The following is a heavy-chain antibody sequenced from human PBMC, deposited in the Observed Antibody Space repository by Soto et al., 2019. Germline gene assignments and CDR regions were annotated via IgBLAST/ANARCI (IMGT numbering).Heavy chain of an antibody. D-gene: IGHD4-4*01. Sequence: SETLSLTCAVSGYSISSGYYWGWIRQPPGKGLEWIGSIYHSGSTYYNPSLKSRVTISVDTSKNQFSLKLSSVTAAETAVYYCARDHDYSNDRYPFRRYNWFDPWGQGTLVTVS. CDR1: GYSISSGYY. V-gene: IGHV4-38-2*02. CDR2: IYHSGST. J-gene: IGHJ5*02. CDR3: ARDHDYSNDRYPFRRYNWFDP.